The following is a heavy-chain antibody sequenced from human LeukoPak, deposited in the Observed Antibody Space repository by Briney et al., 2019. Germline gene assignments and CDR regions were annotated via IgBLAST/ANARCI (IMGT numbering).Heavy chain of an antibody. D-gene: IGHD1-26*01. J-gene: IGHJ4*02. CDR2: ISSSSSYT. CDR1: GFTFSVYY. V-gene: IGHV3-11*06. CDR3: ARDHSGSYKYYFDY. Sequence: GGSLRLSCAASGFTFSVYYMSWIRQAPGKGLEWVSYISSSSSYTNYADSVKGRFTISRDNAKNSLYLQMNSLRAEDTAVYYCARDHSGSYKYYFDYWGQGTLVTVSS.